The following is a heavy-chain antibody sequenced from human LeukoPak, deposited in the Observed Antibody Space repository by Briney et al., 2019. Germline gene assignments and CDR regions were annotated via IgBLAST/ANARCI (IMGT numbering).Heavy chain of an antibody. CDR1: AYSISNDNY. CDR3: AKELARRTGGFDP. J-gene: IGHJ5*02. V-gene: IGHV4-38-2*02. Sequence: SETLSLTCTVSAYSISNDNYWVWIRESPGKGLEWIGSIYHSGTAYYNPSLKSRVTISVDTSKNQFSLKLSSVTATDTAVYYCAKELARRTGGFDPWGQGTLVTVSS. CDR2: IYHSGTA. D-gene: IGHD3/OR15-3a*01.